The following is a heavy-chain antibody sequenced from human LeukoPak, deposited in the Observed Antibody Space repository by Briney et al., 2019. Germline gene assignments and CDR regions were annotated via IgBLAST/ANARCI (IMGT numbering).Heavy chain of an antibody. V-gene: IGHV3-23*01. D-gene: IGHD4-23*01. CDR1: GFTFSDFP. CDR2: IFPSSVEI. J-gene: IGHJ4*02. Sequence: GGSLRLSCAASGFTFSDFPMIWVRQAPGKGLEWVSTIFPSSVEIHYADSVKGRFTISRDNSKNTLYLQVNSLRAEDTAVYYCAKDHGGHLFDYWGQGTLVTVSS. CDR3: AKDHGGHLFDY.